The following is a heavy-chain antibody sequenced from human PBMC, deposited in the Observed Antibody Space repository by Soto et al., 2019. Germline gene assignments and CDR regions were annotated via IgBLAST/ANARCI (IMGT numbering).Heavy chain of an antibody. J-gene: IGHJ5*02. CDR2: INPYNANT. D-gene: IGHD2-15*01. CDR1: GYTLTDHG. V-gene: IGHV1-18*04. Sequence: QVQLVQSGPEVKKPGSSVKVSCKASGYTLTDHGISWVRQAPGQGLEWMGWINPYNANTRYGEKVQGRVTMTTDTSSTVSMELTGLTSDDTAVYYCARDWTSPSGVSSSCPRGGWFDPWCQRTLVTVSS. CDR3: ARDWTSPSGVSSSCPRGGWFDP.